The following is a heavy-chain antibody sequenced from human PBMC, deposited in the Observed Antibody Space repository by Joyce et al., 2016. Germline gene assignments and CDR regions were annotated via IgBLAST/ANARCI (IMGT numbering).Heavy chain of an antibody. CDR3: AIFYGEYPNWFDP. Sequence: QVQLVESGGGVVHPGRSLRLSCEASGFTFSSYAMHWVRQAPGEGLDWVALVSYDGSDKYYADSVGGRFTISRDNSKNTLYLQMNSLRPEDTAVYYCAIFYGEYPNWFDPWGQGTLVTVSS. CDR2: VSYDGSDK. CDR1: GFTFSSYA. D-gene: IGHD4-17*01. J-gene: IGHJ5*02. V-gene: IGHV3-30-3*01.